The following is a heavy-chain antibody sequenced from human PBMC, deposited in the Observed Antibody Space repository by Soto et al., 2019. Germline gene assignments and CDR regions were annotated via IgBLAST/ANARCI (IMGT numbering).Heavy chain of an antibody. J-gene: IGHJ4*02. Sequence: ESGGGVVQPGRSLRLSCAASGFTFSSYGMHWVRQAPGKGLEWVAVISYDGSNKYYADSVKGRFTISRDNSKNTLYLQMNSLRAEDTAVYYCAKDLGHLDYWGQGTLVTVSS. CDR2: ISYDGSNK. CDR3: AKDLGHLDY. V-gene: IGHV3-30*18. CDR1: GFTFSSYG. D-gene: IGHD3-16*01.